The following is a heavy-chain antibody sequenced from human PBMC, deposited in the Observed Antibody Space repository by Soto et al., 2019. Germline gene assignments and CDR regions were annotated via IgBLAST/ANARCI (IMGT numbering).Heavy chain of an antibody. CDR1: GDSITSDY. D-gene: IGHD6-13*01. CDR2: IYYSGST. J-gene: IGHJ5*02. V-gene: IGHV4-59*01. CDR3: VRDNSANWFDP. Sequence: SETLSLTCIVSGDSITSDYWSWIRQPPGKGLEWIGYIYYSGSTKYNPSLKSRVTILVDMSKNQLSLKLSSVTAADTAVYYCVRDNSANWFDPWGQGTLVTVSS.